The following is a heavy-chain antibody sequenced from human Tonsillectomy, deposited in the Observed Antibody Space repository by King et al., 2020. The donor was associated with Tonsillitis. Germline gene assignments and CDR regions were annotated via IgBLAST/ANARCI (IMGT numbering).Heavy chain of an antibody. V-gene: IGHV4-34*01. CDR2: INHSGST. Sequence: VQLQQWGAGLLKPSETLSLTCAVYGGSFSGYYWSWIRQPPGKGLEWIGEINHSGSTNYNPSLKSRVTISVDTSKNQFSLKLSSVTAADTAVYYCARVSRVPDLYYYGSGSYLGPGYYYYMDVWGKGTTVTVSS. CDR1: GGSFSGYY. D-gene: IGHD3-10*01. J-gene: IGHJ6*03. CDR3: ARVSRVPDLYYYGSGSYLGPGYYYYMDV.